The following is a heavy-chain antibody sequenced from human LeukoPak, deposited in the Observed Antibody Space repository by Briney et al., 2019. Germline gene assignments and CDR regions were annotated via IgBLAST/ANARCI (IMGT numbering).Heavy chain of an antibody. D-gene: IGHD3-22*01. CDR1: GFTFSSYA. Sequence: PGGSLRLSCAASGFTFSSYAMSWVRQAPGKGLEWVSAISGSGGSTYYADSVKGRFTISRDNSKNTLYLQMNSLRAEDTAVYYCARDGLYYYDSSGYYYGYWGQGTLVTVSS. V-gene: IGHV3-23*01. J-gene: IGHJ4*02. CDR3: ARDGLYYYDSSGYYYGY. CDR2: ISGSGGST.